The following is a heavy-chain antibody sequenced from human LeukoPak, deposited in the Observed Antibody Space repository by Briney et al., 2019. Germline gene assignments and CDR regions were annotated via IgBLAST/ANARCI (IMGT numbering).Heavy chain of an antibody. D-gene: IGHD6-6*01. CDR2: IYYSGST. CDR3: ARGLRIAARPLDY. J-gene: IGHJ4*02. V-gene: IGHV4-39*07. CDR1: GGSISSSSYY. Sequence: SETLSLTCTVSGGSISSSSYYWGWIRQPPGKGLEWIGSIYYSGSTYYNPSLKSRVTISVDTSKNQFSLKLSSVTAADTAVYYCARGLRIAARPLDYWGQGTLVTVSS.